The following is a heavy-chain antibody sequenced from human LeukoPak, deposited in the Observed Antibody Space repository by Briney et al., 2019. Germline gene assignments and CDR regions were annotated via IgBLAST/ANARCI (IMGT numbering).Heavy chain of an antibody. CDR1: GFTVRNHA. D-gene: IGHD3-22*01. CDR2: ISGSGSNT. Sequence: GGSLRLSCAASGFTVRNHAMSWVRQAPGKGLGWVSTISGSGSNTYYADSVKGRFTISRDNSKNTLYLQMDSLRAEDTAVYYCAKSVGYYDSGGLDYWGQGTLVTVSS. V-gene: IGHV3-23*01. CDR3: AKSVGYYDSGGLDY. J-gene: IGHJ4*02.